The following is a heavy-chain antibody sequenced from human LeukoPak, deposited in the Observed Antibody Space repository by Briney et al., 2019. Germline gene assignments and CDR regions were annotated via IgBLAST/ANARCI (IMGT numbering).Heavy chain of an antibody. J-gene: IGHJ5*02. Sequence: ASVKVSCKASGYTFTSYGISWVRQAPGQGLEWMGWISAYNGNTNYARKLQGRVTMTTDTSTSTAYMELRSLRSDDTAVYYCARLRMHCSSTSCPNWFDPWGQGTLVTVSS. CDR3: ARLRMHCSSTSCPNWFDP. CDR1: GYTFTSYG. D-gene: IGHD2-2*01. CDR2: ISAYNGNT. V-gene: IGHV1-18*01.